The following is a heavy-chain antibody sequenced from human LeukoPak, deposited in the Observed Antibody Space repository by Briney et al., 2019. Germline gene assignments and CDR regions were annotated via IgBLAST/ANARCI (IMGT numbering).Heavy chain of an antibody. D-gene: IGHD5/OR15-5a*01. CDR1: GYSINSAYY. CDR2: LFPGLST. J-gene: IGHJ4*02. Sequence: SETPSLTCSVSGYSINSAYYWGWIRQPPGKGLEWIGNLFPGLSTEHNPSLKGRVTIFLDTSKNIFSLKLSSVTAADTAVYYCARQNGHEVYDDYFDYWGQGTLVTVSS. V-gene: IGHV4-38-2*01. CDR3: ARQNGHEVYDDYFDY.